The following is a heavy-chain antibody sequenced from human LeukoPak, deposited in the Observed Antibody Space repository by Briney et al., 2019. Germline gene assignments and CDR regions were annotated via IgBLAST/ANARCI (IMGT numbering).Heavy chain of an antibody. CDR1: GFAFGNYY. V-gene: IGHV3-23*01. Sequence: GGSLRLSCAASGFAFGNYYMNWVRQAPGKGLEWVSVIRGSDDNTYYADSVKGRFTISRDNSRNTLSLQMNSLRAEDTAVYYCAKVPYTSSNYYFDYWGQGTLVTVSS. CDR2: IRGSDDNT. D-gene: IGHD5-18*01. J-gene: IGHJ4*02. CDR3: AKVPYTSSNYYFDY.